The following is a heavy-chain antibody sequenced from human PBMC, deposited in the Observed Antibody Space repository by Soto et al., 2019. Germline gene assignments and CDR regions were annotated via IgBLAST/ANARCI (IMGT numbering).Heavy chain of an antibody. CDR2: ISYDGSNK. Sequence: GGSLRLSCAASGFTFSSYGMHWVRQAPGKGLEWVAVISYDGSNKYYADSVKGRFTISRDNSKNTLYLQMNSLRAEDTAVYYCAKGTGSGYGWPFDYWGQGTLVTVSS. CDR3: AKGTGSGYGWPFDY. J-gene: IGHJ4*02. V-gene: IGHV3-30*18. CDR1: GFTFSSYG. D-gene: IGHD5-12*01.